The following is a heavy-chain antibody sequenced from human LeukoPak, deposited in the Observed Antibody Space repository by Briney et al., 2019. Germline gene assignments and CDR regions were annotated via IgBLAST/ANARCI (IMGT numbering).Heavy chain of an antibody. CDR1: GDSVSSNSAA. CDR2: TYYRSKWYN. D-gene: IGHD2-15*01. J-gene: IGHJ5*02. Sequence: SQTLSLTCAISGDSVSSNSAAWNWIRRSPSRGLEWLGRTYYRSKWYNDYAVSVKSRITFNADTSKNQFSLQLNSVTPEDTAVYYCARTLVVAATNWFDPWGQGTLVTVSS. V-gene: IGHV6-1*01. CDR3: ARTLVVAATNWFDP.